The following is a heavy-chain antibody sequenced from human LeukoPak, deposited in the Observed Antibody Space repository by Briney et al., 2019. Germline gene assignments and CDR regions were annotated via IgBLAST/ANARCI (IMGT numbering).Heavy chain of an antibody. CDR2: IYYSGST. Sequence: PSETLSLTCTVSGGSISSGDYYWSWIRQPPGKGLEWIGYIYYSGSTYYNPSLKSRVTISVDTSKNQFSLKLSPVTAADTAVYYCARDTMVRGVYYYGMDVWGQGTTVTVSS. D-gene: IGHD3-10*01. J-gene: IGHJ6*02. CDR3: ARDTMVRGVYYYGMDV. V-gene: IGHV4-30-4*08. CDR1: GGSISSGDYY.